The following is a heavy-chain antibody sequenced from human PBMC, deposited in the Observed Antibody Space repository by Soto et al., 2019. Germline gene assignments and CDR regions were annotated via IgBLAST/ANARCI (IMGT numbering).Heavy chain of an antibody. CDR3: ARLGGVAATGEIDY. CDR1: GGSISSYY. D-gene: IGHD2-15*01. CDR2: IYYSGST. V-gene: IGHV4-59*01. J-gene: IGHJ4*02. Sequence: SDTLSLTWTVSGGSISSYYWSWIRQPPGKGLEWIGYIYYSGSTNYNPSLKSRVTISVDTSKNQFSLKLSSVTAADTAVYYCARLGGVAATGEIDYWGQGTLVTVSS.